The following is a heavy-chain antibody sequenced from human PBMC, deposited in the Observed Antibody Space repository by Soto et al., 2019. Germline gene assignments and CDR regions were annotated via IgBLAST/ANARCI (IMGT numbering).Heavy chain of an antibody. CDR1: GYTFTSYA. CDR3: ARLAAAGTPYYYYMDV. Sequence: EASVKVSCKASGYTFTSYAMHWVRQAPGQRLEWMGWINAGNGNTKYSQKFQGRVTITRDTSASTAYMELSSLRSEDTAVYYCARLAAAGTPYYYYMDVWGKGTTVNVSS. D-gene: IGHD6-13*01. CDR2: INAGNGNT. V-gene: IGHV1-3*01. J-gene: IGHJ6*03.